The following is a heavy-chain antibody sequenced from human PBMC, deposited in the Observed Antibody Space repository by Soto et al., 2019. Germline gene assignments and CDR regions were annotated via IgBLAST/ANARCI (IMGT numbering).Heavy chain of an antibody. V-gene: IGHV3-30-3*01. CDR2: ISYDGSNK. D-gene: IGHD4-4*01. CDR1: GFTFSSYA. J-gene: IGHJ4*02. Sequence: QVQLVESGGGVVQPGRSLRLSCAASGFTFSSYAMHWVRQAPGKGLEWVALISYDGSNKFYADSVKGRFTISRDNSKNTLYLKINSLRAEDTAVYYCARSIHHTVTSPLDCWGQGTLVTVSS. CDR3: ARSIHHTVTSPLDC.